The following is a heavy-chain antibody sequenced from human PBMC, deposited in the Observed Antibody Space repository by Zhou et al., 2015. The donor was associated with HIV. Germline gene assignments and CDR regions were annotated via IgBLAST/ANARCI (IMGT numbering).Heavy chain of an antibody. CDR2: IIPIFGTA. V-gene: IGHV1-69*01. D-gene: IGHD4-17*01. Sequence: QVQLVQSGAEVKKPGSSVKVSCKASGGTFSSYAISWVRQAPGQGLEWMGGIIPIFGTANYAQKFQGRVTITADESTSTAYMELSSLRSEDTAVYYCARAQKPHYGDYVVYYYYYYMDVWGKGTTVTVSS. J-gene: IGHJ6*03. CDR1: GGTFSSYA. CDR3: ARAQKPHYGDYVVYYYYYYMDV.